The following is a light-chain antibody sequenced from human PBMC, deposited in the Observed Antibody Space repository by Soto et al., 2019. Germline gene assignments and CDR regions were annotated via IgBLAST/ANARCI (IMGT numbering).Light chain of an antibody. V-gene: IGKV3-20*01. Sequence: ENVLMQSPDTLSLSPGETATLSCRARHYVSGSSIAGYQQKRGQAPRLLIYGASRRPSGIPDRFIGRGSGTDFTLTINRLEPEDFAVYYCQQHANSPISFGQGTRLEIK. CDR2: GAS. J-gene: IGKJ5*01. CDR1: HYVSGSS. CDR3: QQHANSPIS.